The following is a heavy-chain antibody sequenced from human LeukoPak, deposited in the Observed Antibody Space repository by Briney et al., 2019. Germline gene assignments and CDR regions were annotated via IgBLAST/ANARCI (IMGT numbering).Heavy chain of an antibody. Sequence: ASVKVSCKASGYTFTGYYMHWVRQAPGQGLEWMGWINPNSGGTNYAQKFQGRVTMTRDTSISTAYMELSRLRSDDTAVYYCARAGPYSSGWPYYFDYWGQGTLVTVSS. D-gene: IGHD6-19*01. CDR1: GYTFTGYY. J-gene: IGHJ4*02. CDR2: INPNSGGT. CDR3: ARAGPYSSGWPYYFDY. V-gene: IGHV1-2*02.